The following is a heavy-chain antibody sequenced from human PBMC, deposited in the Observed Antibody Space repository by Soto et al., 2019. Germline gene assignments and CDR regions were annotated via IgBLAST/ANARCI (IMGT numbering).Heavy chain of an antibody. CDR3: TTLGFDP. Sequence: EVQLVESGGGLVKPGGSLRLSCAASGSTFSHAWMSWVRQVPGKGLEWVARVKSKAAGGTTDYAAPVKGRFTISRDDSKNTLYLQMNSLKTDDTAVYYCTTLGFDPWGQGTLSPSPQ. V-gene: IGHV3-15*01. CDR2: VKSKAAGGTT. CDR1: GSTFSHAW. J-gene: IGHJ5*02.